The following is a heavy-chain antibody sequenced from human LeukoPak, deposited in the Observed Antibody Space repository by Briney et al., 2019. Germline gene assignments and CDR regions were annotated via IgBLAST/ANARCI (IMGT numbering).Heavy chain of an antibody. D-gene: IGHD1-7*01. CDR2: IKQDGTEK. Sequence: GGSLRLSCAASGFTFSSYWMSWVRQAPGKGLEWVANIKQDGTEKYYMDSVKGRFTISRDNAKNSLYLQMNSLRAEDTAVYFCARESLVSGTTRGNYYYYGMDVWGQGSTVTVSS. CDR3: ARESLVSGTTRGNYYYYGMDV. J-gene: IGHJ6*02. CDR1: GFTFSSYW. V-gene: IGHV3-7*01.